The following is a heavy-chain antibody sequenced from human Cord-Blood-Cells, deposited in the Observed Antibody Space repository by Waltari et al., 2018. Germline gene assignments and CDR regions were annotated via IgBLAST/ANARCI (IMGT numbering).Heavy chain of an antibody. V-gene: IGHV1-69*01. D-gene: IGHD1-1*01. CDR1: GSTYSSFA. Sequence: QVQPVQPGAVLNKPGPPVKLPCTGSGSTYSSFAIRRVRLAPGQGLEWMGGIILIFDTANYAQKFQGRVTITADESTSTAYMELSSLRAEDTAVYYCARGTPGRPPTYFDYWGQGTLVTVSS. CDR3: ARGTPGRPPTYFDY. J-gene: IGHJ4*02. CDR2: IILIFDTA.